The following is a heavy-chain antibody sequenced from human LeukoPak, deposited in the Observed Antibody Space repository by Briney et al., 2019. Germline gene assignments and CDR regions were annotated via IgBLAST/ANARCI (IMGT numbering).Heavy chain of an antibody. CDR1: GGSISSSSYY. Sequence: SETLSLTCTVSGGSISSSSYYWGWIRQPPGKGLEWIGSIYYSGSTYYNPSLKGRVTISVDTSKNQFSLKLSSVTAADTAVYYCARGPSGYHNTGGQGTLVTVSS. CDR2: IYYSGST. J-gene: IGHJ4*02. CDR3: ARGPSGYHNT. V-gene: IGHV4-39*07. D-gene: IGHD5-12*01.